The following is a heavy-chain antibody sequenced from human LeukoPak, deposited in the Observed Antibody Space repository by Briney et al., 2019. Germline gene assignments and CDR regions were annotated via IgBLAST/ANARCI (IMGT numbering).Heavy chain of an antibody. D-gene: IGHD6-25*01. CDR2: IDSRSATI. J-gene: IGHJ4*02. CDR1: GFTFSGYN. CDR3: ARVPSSAYSQSDS. Sequence: GESLRLSCVASGFTFSGYNMNWVRQAPGKGLEWISYIDSRSATIYYADSVKGRFTVSRDNAQNSLYLQMNSLRAEDTALYYCARVPSSAYSQSDSWGQGTLVTVSS. V-gene: IGHV3-48*01.